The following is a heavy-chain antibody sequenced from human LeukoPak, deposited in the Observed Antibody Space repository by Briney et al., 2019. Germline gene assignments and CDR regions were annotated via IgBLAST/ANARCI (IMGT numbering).Heavy chain of an antibody. CDR3: ARDGEMATITSWFDP. V-gene: IGHV3-21*04. Sequence: PGGSLRLSCAASGFTFSGYSMNWVRQAPGRGLEWVSCITSRSSYIYYADSVKGRFTISRDNAKNSLYLQMNSLRAEDTAVYFCARDGEMATITSWFDPWGQGTLVTVSS. D-gene: IGHD5-24*01. CDR2: ITSRSSYI. J-gene: IGHJ5*02. CDR1: GFTFSGYS.